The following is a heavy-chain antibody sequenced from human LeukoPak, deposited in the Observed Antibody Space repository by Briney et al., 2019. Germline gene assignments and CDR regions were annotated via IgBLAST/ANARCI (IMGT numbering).Heavy chain of an antibody. V-gene: IGHV3-64*01. CDR3: ARVGPSDRCDDSTGLDY. Sequence: GGSLRLSCAASGFTFNSYSMHWVRQAPGKGLEYVSAISANGGHSYYANSVKGRFTISRDNSKSTLYLQMGSLRAEDIAVYYCARVGPSDRCDDSTGLDYWGQGTLVTVSS. D-gene: IGHD3-3*01. CDR1: GFTFNSYS. J-gene: IGHJ4*02. CDR2: ISANGGHS.